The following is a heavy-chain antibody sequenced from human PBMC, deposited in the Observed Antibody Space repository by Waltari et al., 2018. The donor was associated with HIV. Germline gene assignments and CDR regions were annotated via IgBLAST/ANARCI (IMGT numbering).Heavy chain of an antibody. D-gene: IGHD1-26*01. Sequence: QVQLQESGPGLVKPSETLSLTCAVSGSSIRSGYSWGWIRQPPGKGLEWIGSMFHGGTTYYNPSLKSRLTISVDTSKNQFSLKLSSETAADTAVYYCARSGNSGSSYASFDYWGQGALVTVSS. V-gene: IGHV4-38-2*01. J-gene: IGHJ4*02. CDR1: GSSIRSGYS. CDR3: ARSGNSGSSYASFDY. CDR2: MFHGGTT.